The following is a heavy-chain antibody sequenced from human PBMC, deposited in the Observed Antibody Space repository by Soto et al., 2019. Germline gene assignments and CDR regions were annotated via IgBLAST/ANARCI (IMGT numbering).Heavy chain of an antibody. D-gene: IGHD4-17*01. J-gene: IGHJ4*02. V-gene: IGHV4-59*01. CDR1: GGSISSYY. CDR2: IYYSGST. CDR3: ARGTGRDYHFDY. Sequence: SETLSLTCTVSGGSISSYYWSWIRQPPGKGLEWIGYIYYSGSTNYNPSLKSRVTISVDTSKNQFSLKLSSVAAADTAVYYCARGTGRDYHFDYWGQGTLVTVSS.